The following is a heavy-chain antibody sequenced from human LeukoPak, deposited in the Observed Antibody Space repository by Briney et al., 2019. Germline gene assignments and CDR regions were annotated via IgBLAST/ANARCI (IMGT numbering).Heavy chain of an antibody. D-gene: IGHD2-2*01. V-gene: IGHV1-69*04. Sequence: SVKVSFKASGGTFSSYAISWVRQAPGQGLEWMGRIIPILGIANYAQRFQGRVTITTDKSTSTAYMGLSSLRAEDTAVYYCARRYCSSTSCYLYYWGQGTLVTVSS. CDR1: GGTFSSYA. CDR3: ARRYCSSTSCYLYY. CDR2: IIPILGIA. J-gene: IGHJ4*02.